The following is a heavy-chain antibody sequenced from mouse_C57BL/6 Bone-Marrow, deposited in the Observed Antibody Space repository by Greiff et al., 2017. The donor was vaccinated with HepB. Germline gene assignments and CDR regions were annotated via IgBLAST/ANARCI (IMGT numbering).Heavy chain of an antibody. J-gene: IGHJ2*01. V-gene: IGHV1-82*01. CDR1: GYAFSSSW. D-gene: IGHD2-13*01. CDR2: IYPGDGDT. CDR3: ARGTFYVGDLDY. Sequence: QVQLQQSGPELVKPGASVKISCKASGYAFSSSWMNWVKQRPGKGLEWIGRIYPGDGDTNYNGKFKGKATLTADKSSSTAYMQLSSLTSEDSAVYFCARGTFYVGDLDYWGQGTTLTVAS.